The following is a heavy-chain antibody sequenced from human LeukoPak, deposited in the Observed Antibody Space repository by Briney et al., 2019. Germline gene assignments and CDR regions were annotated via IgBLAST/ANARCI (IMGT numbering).Heavy chain of an antibody. J-gene: IGHJ4*02. D-gene: IGHD6-6*01. CDR1: GFTFSSYS. V-gene: IGHV3-21*01. Sequence: GGSLRLSCAASGFTFSSYSMNWVRQAPGKGLEWVSSISSSSSYIYYADSVKGRFTISRDNAKNSLYLQMNSLRAEDTAVYYCAREGEYGRCFDYWGQGTLVTVSS. CDR3: AREGEYGRCFDY. CDR2: ISSSSSYI.